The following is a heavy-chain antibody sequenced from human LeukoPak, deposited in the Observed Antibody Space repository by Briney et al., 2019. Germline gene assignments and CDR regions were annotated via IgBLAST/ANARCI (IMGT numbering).Heavy chain of an antibody. CDR1: GFTFSSYW. Sequence: PGGSLRLSCAASGFTFSSYWMHWVRQAAGKGLVWVSRLSDDVSSASYADSVRGRFTISRDNAKNSLYLQMNSLRAEDTAVYYCARDLAWDAFDIWGQGTMVTVSS. V-gene: IGHV3-74*01. J-gene: IGHJ3*02. CDR2: LSDDVSSA. CDR3: ARDLAWDAFDI.